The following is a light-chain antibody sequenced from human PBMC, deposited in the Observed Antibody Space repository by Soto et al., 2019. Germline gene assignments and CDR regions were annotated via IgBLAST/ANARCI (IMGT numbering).Light chain of an antibody. CDR2: GVT. CDR1: SSDVGHYNY. CDR3: SSFTTSSTDCL. Sequence: QSALTQPASVSGSPGQSITISCTGTSSDVGHYNYVSWYQQHPGKAPKLIIYGVTNRPSGVSNRFSGSKSGNTASLTISGLQAEDEDDYYCSSFTTSSTDCLFGGGTKLTVL. V-gene: IGLV2-14*01. J-gene: IGLJ3*02.